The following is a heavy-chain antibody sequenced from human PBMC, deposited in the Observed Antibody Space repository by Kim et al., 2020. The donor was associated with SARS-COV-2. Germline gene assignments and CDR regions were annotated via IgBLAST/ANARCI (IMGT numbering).Heavy chain of an antibody. CDR2: ISYDGSNK. Sequence: GGSLRLSCAASGFTFSSYGMHWVRQAPGKGLEWVAVISYDGSNKYYADSVKGRFTISRDNSKNTLYLQMNSLRAEDTAVYYCARDGYYGSGSYLFGARTGYFDLWGRGTLVTVSS. J-gene: IGHJ2*01. V-gene: IGHV3-33*05. CDR1: GFTFSSYG. CDR3: ARDGYYGSGSYLFGARTGYFDL. D-gene: IGHD3-10*01.